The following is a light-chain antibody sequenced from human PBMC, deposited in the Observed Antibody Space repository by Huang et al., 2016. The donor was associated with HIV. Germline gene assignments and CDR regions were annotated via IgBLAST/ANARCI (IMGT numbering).Light chain of an antibody. J-gene: IGKJ2*01. Sequence: DTVMTQTPATLSVSPGARATLSCRASQSVGSKLAWFQQKPGQAPRLLIQGASTRATGIPARFSGSGSVTEFTLTISSLQSEDVAVYYCQQYDSWPYTFGEGTKLEIK. CDR2: GAS. V-gene: IGKV3-15*01. CDR3: QQYDSWPYT. CDR1: QSVGSK.